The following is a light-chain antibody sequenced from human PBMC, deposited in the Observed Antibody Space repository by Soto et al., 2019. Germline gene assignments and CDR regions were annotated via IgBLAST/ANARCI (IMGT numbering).Light chain of an antibody. CDR1: SSNIGRNT. CDR2: SIN. V-gene: IGLV1-44*01. Sequence: QSVLTQPPSASGTPGQRVTISCSGSSSNIGRNTVNWYQQLPGTAPKLLIYSINQRPSGVPDRFSGSRSGTSASLAISGLQSEDEADYYCAAWDDSLNAWVFGGGTKLTVL. J-gene: IGLJ3*02. CDR3: AAWDDSLNAWV.